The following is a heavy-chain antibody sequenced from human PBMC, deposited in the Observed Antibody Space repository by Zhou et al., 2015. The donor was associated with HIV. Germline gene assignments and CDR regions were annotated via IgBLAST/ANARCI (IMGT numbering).Heavy chain of an antibody. CDR3: ARDQYGXCSSSLGDGYVRLDV. J-gene: IGHJ6*02. CDR1: GATFSSYA. CDR2: IIPMFGTA. Sequence: QVQLVQSGAEVKRPGSSVKVSCKASGATFSSYAISWVRQAPGQGLEWMGGIIPMFGTAIYAQKFQGRVTITADESTSTAYMEMSSLRSEDTAVYYCARDQYGXCSSSLGDGYVRLDVVGPRDHGHRLL. V-gene: IGHV1-69*12. D-gene: IGHD2-21*02.